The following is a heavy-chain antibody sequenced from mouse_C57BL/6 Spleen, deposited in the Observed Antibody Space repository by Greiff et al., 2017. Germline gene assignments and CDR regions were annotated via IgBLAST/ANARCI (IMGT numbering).Heavy chain of an antibody. CDR2: IYPGSGRT. Sequence: QVQLQQPGAELVKPGASVKMSCKASGYTFTSYWITWVKQRPGQGLEWIGDIYPGSGRTNYNEKFKSKATLTVDTSSSTAYMQLSSLTSEDSAVYYCARGIYDGYSAMDYWGQGTSVTVSS. D-gene: IGHD2-3*01. CDR3: ARGIYDGYSAMDY. CDR1: GYTFTSYW. V-gene: IGHV1-55*01. J-gene: IGHJ4*01.